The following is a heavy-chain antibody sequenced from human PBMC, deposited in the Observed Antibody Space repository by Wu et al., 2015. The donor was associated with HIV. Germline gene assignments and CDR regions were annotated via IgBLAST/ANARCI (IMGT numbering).Heavy chain of an antibody. CDR1: QYTFINYD. J-gene: IGHJ6*03. V-gene: IGHV1-2*02. CDR3: ARDDFWSQHSAYYYYMDV. D-gene: IGHD3-3*01. Sequence: QVQLVQSGAEVKKPGASVKVSCKASQYTFINYDVHWVRQAAGQGLEWMGWINPNSDVTNYAQKFQGRVTMTRDTSISTAYMELSRLRSDDTAVYYCARDDFWSQHSAYYYYMDVWGKGTTVTVSS. CDR2: INPNSDVT.